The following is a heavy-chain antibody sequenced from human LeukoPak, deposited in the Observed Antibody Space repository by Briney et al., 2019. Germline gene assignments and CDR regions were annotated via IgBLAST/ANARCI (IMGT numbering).Heavy chain of an antibody. CDR2: IYYSGST. J-gene: IGHJ4*02. CDR1: GVSISSSSYY. CDR3: ARSYYYDYRQIDY. V-gene: IGHV4-39*01. D-gene: IGHD3-22*01. Sequence: SEILSLTCTVSGVSISSSSYYWGWIRQPPGKGLEWIGSIYYSGSTYYNPSLKSRVTISVDTSKNQFSLNLYSVTAADTAVFYCARSYYYDYRQIDYWGQGTLVTVSS.